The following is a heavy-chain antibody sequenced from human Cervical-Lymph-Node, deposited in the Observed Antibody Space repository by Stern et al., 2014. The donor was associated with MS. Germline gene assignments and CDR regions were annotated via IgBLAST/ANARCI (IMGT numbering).Heavy chain of an antibody. J-gene: IGHJ4*02. V-gene: IGHV2-5*02. Sequence: QVTLKESGPTLVKPTQTLTLTCSFSGFSLRTSGANVGWIRQPPGKALEWLALIEWDDEKRYSPSLRSILTITKDTSKNQVVLKMTNMDPVDTATFYCAHRDYGGNSGFDYWGQGTLVIVSS. CDR2: IEWDDEK. D-gene: IGHD4-23*01. CDR1: GFSLRTSGAN. CDR3: AHRDYGGNSGFDY.